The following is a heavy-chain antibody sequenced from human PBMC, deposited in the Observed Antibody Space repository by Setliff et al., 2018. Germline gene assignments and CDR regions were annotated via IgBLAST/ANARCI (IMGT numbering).Heavy chain of an antibody. Sequence: PSETLSLTCSVSGGSISSSYFSWIRHSPGKGLEWLGYVYNSGSTNYNPSLESRGTISIDTSKNQFSLKLSSVTAADTAVYYCARLSGFQYIDVWDKGTTVTVSS. CDR2: VYNSGST. CDR3: ARLSGFQYIDV. CDR1: GGSISSSY. D-gene: IGHD3-3*01. V-gene: IGHV4-59*08. J-gene: IGHJ6*03.